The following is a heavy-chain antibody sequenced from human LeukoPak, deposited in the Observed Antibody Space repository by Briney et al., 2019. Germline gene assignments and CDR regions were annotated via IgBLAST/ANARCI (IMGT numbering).Heavy chain of an antibody. CDR3: ARDRPYYGSANFGYYYGMDV. CDR2: ISSSSTTK. Sequence: GGSLRLSCSASGFIFSDYSMNWVRQAPGRGLEWVSFISSSSTTKHYADSVKGRFTISRDNAKNSLYLQMNSLRAEDTAVYYCARDRPYYGSANFGYYYGMDVWGQGTTVTVSS. V-gene: IGHV3-48*04. CDR1: GFIFSDYS. D-gene: IGHD3-10*01. J-gene: IGHJ6*02.